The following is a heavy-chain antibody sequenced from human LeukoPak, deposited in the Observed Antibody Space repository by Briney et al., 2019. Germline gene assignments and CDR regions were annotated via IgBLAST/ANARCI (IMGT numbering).Heavy chain of an antibody. Sequence: SETLSLTCAVYGGSFSGYYWSWIRQPPGKGLEWIGEINHSGNTYYNPSLKSRVTLSIDTSKNQFSLRLSSVTAADTAVYHCARHSYGTFDYWGQRTLVTVSS. D-gene: IGHD5-18*01. CDR1: GGSFSGYY. CDR3: ARHSYGTFDY. J-gene: IGHJ4*02. V-gene: IGHV4-34*01. CDR2: INHSGNT.